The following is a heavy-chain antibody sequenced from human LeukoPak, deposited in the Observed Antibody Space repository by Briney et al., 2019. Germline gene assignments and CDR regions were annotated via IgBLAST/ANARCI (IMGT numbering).Heavy chain of an antibody. CDR2: ISSISSSYI. D-gene: IGHD1-26*01. J-gene: IGHJ4*02. V-gene: IGHV3-21*01. Sequence: GGSLRLSCAAPGFTFNNYNMNWVRQAPGKGLEWVSSISSISSSYIYYADSVKGRFTISRDNAKNSLYLQMDSLRAEDTAVYYCARGWASEAFDYWGQGTLVTVSS. CDR3: ARGWASEAFDY. CDR1: GFTFNNYN.